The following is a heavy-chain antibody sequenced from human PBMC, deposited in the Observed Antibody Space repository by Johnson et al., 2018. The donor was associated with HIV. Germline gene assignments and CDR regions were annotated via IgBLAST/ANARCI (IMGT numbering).Heavy chain of an antibody. J-gene: IGHJ3*02. CDR2: IYSGCNT. Sequence: VQLVESGGGLVQPGGSLRLSCAASGFTGSRNYMSWVRQAPGKGLEWVSTIYSGCNTYYADSVKGRFSISGDHAKNTLYLQMTSLRAEDTAVYYCGYHRFFDIWGQGTMVTVSS. CDR1: GFTGSRNY. D-gene: IGHD3-16*02. CDR3: GYHRFFDI. V-gene: IGHV3-53*01.